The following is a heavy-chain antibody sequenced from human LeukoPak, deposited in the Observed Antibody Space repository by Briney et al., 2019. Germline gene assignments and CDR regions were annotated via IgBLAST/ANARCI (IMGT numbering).Heavy chain of an antibody. V-gene: IGHV3-23*01. Sequence: GGSLRLSCAASAFTFSSYAMSWVRQAPGKGLEWVSIISGNGINTYYADSVKGRFTISRDDSKNTLYLQMNSLRVDDTAIYYCARGVSDWGQGTLVTVAS. CDR2: ISGNGINT. CDR3: ARGVSD. CDR1: AFTFSSYA. J-gene: IGHJ4*02. D-gene: IGHD3-16*01.